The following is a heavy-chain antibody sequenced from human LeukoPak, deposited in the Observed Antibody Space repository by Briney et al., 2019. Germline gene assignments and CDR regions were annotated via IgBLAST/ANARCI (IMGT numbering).Heavy chain of an antibody. V-gene: IGHV3-9*01. J-gene: IGHJ4*02. CDR1: RFTFNSYA. Sequence: PGGSLRLSCAASRFTFNSYAMSWVRQAPGKGLEWVSGISWNSGSIGYADSVKGRFTISRDNAKNSLYLQMNSLRAEDTALYYCAKAYNWNYVGYFDYWGQGTLVTVSS. CDR3: AKAYNWNYVGYFDY. CDR2: ISWNSGSI. D-gene: IGHD1-7*01.